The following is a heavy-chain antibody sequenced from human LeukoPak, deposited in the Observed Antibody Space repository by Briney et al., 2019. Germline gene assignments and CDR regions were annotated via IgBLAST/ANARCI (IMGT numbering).Heavy chain of an antibody. J-gene: IGHJ4*02. Sequence: ASVKVSCKVSGYTLTELSMHWVRQAPGKGLEWMGGFDPEDGETIYAQKFQGRVTMTEDTSTDTAYVELSSLRSEDTAVYYCATYDFWSGRFFDYWGQGTLVTVSS. V-gene: IGHV1-24*01. CDR3: ATYDFWSGRFFDY. CDR1: GYTLTELS. CDR2: FDPEDGET. D-gene: IGHD3-3*01.